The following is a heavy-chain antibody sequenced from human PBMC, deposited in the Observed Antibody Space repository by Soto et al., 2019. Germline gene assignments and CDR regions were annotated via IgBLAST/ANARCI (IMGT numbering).Heavy chain of an antibody. CDR2: INAGNGNT. CDR3: ARGKGYNWNHGWFDP. V-gene: IGHV1-3*05. CDR1: GYTFTNYA. J-gene: IGHJ5*02. D-gene: IGHD1-20*01. Sequence: QVQLVQSGAEEKKPGASVKVSCKAYGYTFTNYAMDWVRRAPGQRLEWMGWINAGNGNTKYSQNFQGRVTITRDTSASTAYMELSSLRFEDTAVYYCARGKGYNWNHGWFDPWGQGTLVTFSS.